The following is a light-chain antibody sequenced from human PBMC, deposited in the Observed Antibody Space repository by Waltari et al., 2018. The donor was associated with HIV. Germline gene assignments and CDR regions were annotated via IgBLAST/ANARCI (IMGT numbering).Light chain of an antibody. CDR2: DAS. V-gene: IGKV3-11*01. Sequence: EIVLTQSPATLSLSPGERATLSCRASQSVGLYLAWYQQKPGQAPRLLIYDASNRATGIPDRFSGSGSGTDFTLTISTLEPEDFAVYYCHHRGNWPLYTFGQGTNLEIK. CDR1: QSVGLY. J-gene: IGKJ2*01. CDR3: HHRGNWPLYT.